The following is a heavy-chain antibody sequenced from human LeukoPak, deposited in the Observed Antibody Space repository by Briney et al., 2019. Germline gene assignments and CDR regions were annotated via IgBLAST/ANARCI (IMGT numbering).Heavy chain of an antibody. V-gene: IGHV4-38-2*02. J-gene: IGHJ3*02. CDR2: IYHSGST. CDR3: ARDKKAAFDI. CDR1: GYSISSGYY. Sequence: SETLSLTCTVSGYSISSGYYWGWIRQPPGKGLEWIGSIYHSGSTYYNASLKSQVSISIDTSKNQFSLRLTSVTAADTAVYYCARDKKAAFDIWGQGTMVTVSS.